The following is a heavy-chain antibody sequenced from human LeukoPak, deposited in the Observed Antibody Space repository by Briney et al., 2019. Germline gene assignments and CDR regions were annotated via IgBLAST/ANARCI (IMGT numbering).Heavy chain of an antibody. CDR1: GFTFSGSP. Sequence: GSLRLSCAASGFTFSGSPILWVRQASGKGLEWVGRIRSKADNYATAYAASVQGRCTISRDDSKNTAYLQLSSLKTEDTAVYYCTQSNYWGQGALVTVSS. CDR2: IRSKADNYAT. CDR3: TQSNY. V-gene: IGHV3-73*01. J-gene: IGHJ4*02.